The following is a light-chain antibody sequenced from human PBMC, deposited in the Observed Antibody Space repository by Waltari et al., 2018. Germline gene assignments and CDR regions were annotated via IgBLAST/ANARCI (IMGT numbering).Light chain of an antibody. J-gene: IGLJ3*02. Sequence: QSVLTQPPSVSGAPGQRVTISCTGSSSTIGAGYAVHWYQQLPGTAPKLLIYGNSNRPSGVPDRFSGSKSGTSASLAITGLQAEDEADYYCQSYDSSLSGWVFGGGTKLTVL. V-gene: IGLV1-40*01. CDR3: QSYDSSLSGWV. CDR2: GNS. CDR1: SSTIGAGYA.